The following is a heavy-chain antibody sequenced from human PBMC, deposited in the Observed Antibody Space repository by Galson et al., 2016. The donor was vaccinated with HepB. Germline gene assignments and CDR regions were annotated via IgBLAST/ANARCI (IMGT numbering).Heavy chain of an antibody. J-gene: IGHJ6*02. CDR1: GNTFVDYV. V-gene: IGHV1-2*06. CDR2: IFPKTGGT. CDR3: ARERYEEMSICKYFFGMIG. D-gene: IGHD5-24*01. Sequence: SVKVSCKASGNTFVDYVVHWVRQARGQGLEWMGRIFPKTGGTVITEKFQGRVSMTWDASIRVAYLDMTSLSSGDTAVYYCARERYEEMSICKYFFGMIGWGQGTTVTVSS.